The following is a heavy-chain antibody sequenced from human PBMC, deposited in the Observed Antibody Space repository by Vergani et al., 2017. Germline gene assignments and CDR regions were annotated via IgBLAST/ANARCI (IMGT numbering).Heavy chain of an antibody. Sequence: QVQLVQSGAEVKKPGSSVKVSCKASGGTFSSYSIGWVRQAPGQGLEWMGRIIPIFGTANYAQNVQGRVTITADESTSTAYMELSSLRSEDTAMYYCAREIKVGATYSEGYFNYGGQGTLVTVSS. D-gene: IGHD1-26*01. V-gene: IGHV1-69*13. CDR3: AREIKVGATYSEGYFNY. J-gene: IGHJ4*02. CDR1: GGTFSSYS. CDR2: IIPIFGTA.